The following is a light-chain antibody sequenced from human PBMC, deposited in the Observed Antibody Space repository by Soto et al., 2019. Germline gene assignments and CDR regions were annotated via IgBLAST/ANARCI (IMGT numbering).Light chain of an antibody. J-gene: IGKJ4*01. CDR1: QGIGRW. Sequence: DIQMTQSPSSVSASVGDRVTITCRASQGIGRWLAWYQQKPGKAPKLLIYAASSLQSEVPSRFSGSGSGTDFTLTIGSLQPEDFATYHCQQANSFPPTFGGGTKVEIQ. CDR2: AAS. CDR3: QQANSFPPT. V-gene: IGKV1D-12*01.